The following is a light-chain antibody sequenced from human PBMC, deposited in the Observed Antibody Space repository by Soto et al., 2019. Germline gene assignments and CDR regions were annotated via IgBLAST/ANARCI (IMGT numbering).Light chain of an antibody. V-gene: IGKV3-15*01. J-gene: IGKJ5*01. CDR1: QSVSSN. CDR3: QQYNNWPPIT. Sequence: EIVLTQSPATLSLSPGERATLSCGASQSVSSNYLAWYQQKPGLAPRLFIYGASTRATGIPARFSGSGSGTEFTLTISSLQSEDFAVYYCQQYNNWPPITFGQGTRLEIK. CDR2: GAS.